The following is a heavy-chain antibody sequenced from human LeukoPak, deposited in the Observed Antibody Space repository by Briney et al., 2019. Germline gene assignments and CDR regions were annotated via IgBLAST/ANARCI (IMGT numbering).Heavy chain of an antibody. CDR2: VYRSGTT. CDR1: GYSISSGYY. CDR3: ARGAPTGY. Sequence: PSETLSLTCAVSGYSISSGYYWGWIRQPPGKGLEWIGSVYRSGTTYYNPSLKSRVTISVDTSKNQFSLKLSSVTAADTAVYYCARGAPTGYWGQGTLVTVSS. J-gene: IGHJ4*02. V-gene: IGHV4-38-2*01.